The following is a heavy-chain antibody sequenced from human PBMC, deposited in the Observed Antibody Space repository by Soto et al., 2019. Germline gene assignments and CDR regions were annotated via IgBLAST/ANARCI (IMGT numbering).Heavy chain of an antibody. CDR2: ISAYNGNT. D-gene: IGHD3-22*01. V-gene: IGHV1-18*01. J-gene: IGHJ6*02. CDR1: GYTFTSYG. Sequence: ASVKVSCKASGYTFTSYGISWVRQAPGQGLEWMGWISAYNGNTNYAQKLQGRVTMTTDTSTSTAYMELRSLRSDYTAVYYCARAGGYYDSSGYYGRGGYYYGMDVWGQGTTVTVSS. CDR3: ARAGGYYDSSGYYGRGGYYYGMDV.